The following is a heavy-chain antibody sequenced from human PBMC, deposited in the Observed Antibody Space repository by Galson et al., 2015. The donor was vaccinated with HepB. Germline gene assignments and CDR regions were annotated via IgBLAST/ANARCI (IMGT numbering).Heavy chain of an antibody. CDR3: ARFKDYYGSGSYRVLDY. V-gene: IGHV2-70*11. D-gene: IGHD3-10*01. Sequence: PALVKPTQTLTLTCTFSGFSLSTSGMCVSWIRQPPGKALEWLARIDWDDDKYYSTSLKTRLTISKDTSKNQVVLTMTNMDPVDTATYYCARFKDYYGSGSYRVLDYWGQGTLVTVSS. CDR2: IDWDDDK. CDR1: GFSLSTSGMC. J-gene: IGHJ4*02.